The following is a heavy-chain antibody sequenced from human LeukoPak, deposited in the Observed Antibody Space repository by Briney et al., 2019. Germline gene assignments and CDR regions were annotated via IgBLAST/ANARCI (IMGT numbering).Heavy chain of an antibody. J-gene: IGHJ3*02. CDR1: GFTFSNYD. D-gene: IGHD5-24*01. CDR2: IGTAGDT. CDR3: TRGGRDCFDI. V-gene: IGHV3-13*01. Sequence: GGSLRLSCAASGFTFSNYDMHWVRQATGKGLEWVSAIGTAGDTYYSGSVKGRFTISRENVKRSLYLQVNSLRVGDTALYYCTRGGRDCFDIWGQGTMVTVSS.